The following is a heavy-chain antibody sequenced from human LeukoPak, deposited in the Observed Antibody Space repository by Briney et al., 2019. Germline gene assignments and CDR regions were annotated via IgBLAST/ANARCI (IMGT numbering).Heavy chain of an antibody. CDR1: GFTFSSYW. CDR2: INSDGSST. Sequence: GGSLRLSCAASGFTFSSYWMHWVRQAPGKGLVWVSRINSDGSSTSYADSVKGRFTISRDNAKNTLYLQMNSLRAEDTAVYYCAKLYSSGWYPGYYYGMDVWGQGTTVTVSS. V-gene: IGHV3-74*01. D-gene: IGHD6-19*01. J-gene: IGHJ6*02. CDR3: AKLYSSGWYPGYYYGMDV.